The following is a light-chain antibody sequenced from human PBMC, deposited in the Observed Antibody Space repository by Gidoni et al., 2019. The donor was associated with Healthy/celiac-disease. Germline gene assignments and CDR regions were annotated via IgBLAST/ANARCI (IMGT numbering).Light chain of an antibody. CDR1: QSISSY. CDR3: QQSYSTPPTWT. CDR2: AAS. V-gene: IGKV1-39*01. Sequence: DIQMTQSPSSLSASVGDRVTITCRASQSISSYLNWYQQKPGKAPKILIYAASSLQSGVPSRFSGSLSGTDFTLTISSLQPEDFATYYCQQSYSTPPTWTFXQXTKVEIK. J-gene: IGKJ1*01.